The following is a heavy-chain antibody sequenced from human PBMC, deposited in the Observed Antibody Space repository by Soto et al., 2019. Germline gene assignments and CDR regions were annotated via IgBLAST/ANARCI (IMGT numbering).Heavy chain of an antibody. CDR1: GFTFSSYA. V-gene: IGHV3-23*01. CDR3: AKDGGRGYDAFDI. CDR2: ISGSGDKT. J-gene: IGHJ3*02. Sequence: GGSLRLSCAATGFTFSSYAINWVRQAPGKGLEWVSTISGSGDKTYYADSVKGRFTISRDNSKNTLSLQMSSLRGEDTAVYYCAKDGGRGYDAFDIWGQGTMVTVSS. D-gene: IGHD3-16*01.